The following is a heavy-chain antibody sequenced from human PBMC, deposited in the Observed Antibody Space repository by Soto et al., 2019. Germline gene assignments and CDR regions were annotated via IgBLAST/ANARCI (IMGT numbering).Heavy chain of an antibody. CDR3: ATAIAATGPADS. Sequence: VQSGGEVKKPVASVKVSCKASGYTFSNNGFTWVRQAPGQGLEWMGWIGGYNGNTNYAPKFQGRVTMTADTSTSTANMELRGLRSDGTAVYYCATAIAATGPADSWGQGTLVTVSS. D-gene: IGHD6-13*01. CDR1: GYTFSNNG. CDR2: IGGYNGNT. V-gene: IGHV1-18*01. J-gene: IGHJ4*02.